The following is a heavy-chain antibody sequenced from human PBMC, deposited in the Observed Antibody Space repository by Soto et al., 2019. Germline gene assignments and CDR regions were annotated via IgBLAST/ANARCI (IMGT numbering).Heavy chain of an antibody. V-gene: IGHV3-11*05. CDR2: ISSSSSYT. CDR1: GFTFSDYY. CDR3: ARDREGDCSGMAV. D-gene: IGHD2-21*02. J-gene: IGHJ6*02. Sequence: PGGSLRLSCAASGFTFSDYYMSWIRQAPGKGLEWVSYISSSSSYTNYADSVRGRFTISRDNAKNSLYLQMNSLRAEDTAVYYCARDREGDCSGMAVWGRLPSVTVSS.